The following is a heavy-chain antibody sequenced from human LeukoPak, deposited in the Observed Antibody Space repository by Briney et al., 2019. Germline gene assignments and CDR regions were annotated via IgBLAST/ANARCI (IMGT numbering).Heavy chain of an antibody. Sequence: SETLSLTCTVSGGSIGSYYWSWIRQPPGKGLEWIGYIFYTGSTNYNSSFKNRVTISIDPAKTQFSLKLSSVTAADTAVHHCARAGFFYDISDYNDALDMWGQETMVTVSS. V-gene: IGHV4-59*01. CDR2: IFYTGST. CDR3: ARAGFFYDISDYNDALDM. D-gene: IGHD3-22*01. CDR1: GGSIGSYY. J-gene: IGHJ3*02.